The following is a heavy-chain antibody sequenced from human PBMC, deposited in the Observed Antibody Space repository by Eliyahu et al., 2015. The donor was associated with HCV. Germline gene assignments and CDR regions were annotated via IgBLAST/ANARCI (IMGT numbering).Heavy chain of an antibody. CDR1: GFTFXSYA. CDR2: ISGSGGST. Sequence: EVQLLESGGGLVQPGGSLRLSCAAPGFTFXSYAMSWVRQAPGKGLEWXSAISGSGGSTYYADSVKGRFTISRDNSKNTLYLQMNSLRAEDTAVYYCAKDRRIHCSGGSCYGMDVWGQGTTVTVSS. V-gene: IGHV3-23*01. J-gene: IGHJ6*02. CDR3: AKDRRIHCSGGSCYGMDV. D-gene: IGHD2-15*01.